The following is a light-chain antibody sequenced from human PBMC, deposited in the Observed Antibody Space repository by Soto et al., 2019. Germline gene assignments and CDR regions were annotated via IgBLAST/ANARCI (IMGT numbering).Light chain of an antibody. CDR3: SSYTSSSTWV. CDR2: EVT. J-gene: IGLJ3*02. CDR1: SSDVGGYNY. Sequence: SALTQPASVSGSPGQSITISCTGTSSDVGGYNYVSWYQQHPGKVPTIMICEVTNRPPGVSNRFSGAKSGNTASLTISGLQSEDEADYYCSSYTSSSTWVFGGVTKLTVL. V-gene: IGLV2-14*01.